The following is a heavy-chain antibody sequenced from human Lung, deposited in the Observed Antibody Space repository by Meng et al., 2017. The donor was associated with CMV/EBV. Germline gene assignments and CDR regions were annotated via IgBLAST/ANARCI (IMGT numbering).Heavy chain of an antibody. CDR1: GYTFTAHY. V-gene: IGHV1-2*02. CDR3: ARDNNWGQDD. J-gene: IGHJ4*01. D-gene: IGHD7-27*01. Sequence: ASVKVSCKASGYTFTAHYFHWVRQVPGQGLEWMGWIHPHRGDTNYAQQFQGRVTLTRDTSINTGYMELTRLTSDDTAVYYCARDNNWGQDDWGQGTLVTVSS. CDR2: IHPHRGDT.